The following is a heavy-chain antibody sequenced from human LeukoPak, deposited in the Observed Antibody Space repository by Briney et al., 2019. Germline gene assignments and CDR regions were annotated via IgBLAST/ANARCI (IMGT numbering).Heavy chain of an antibody. CDR2: IKSKTDGGTT. CDR1: GFTFSNAW. D-gene: IGHD5-12*01. CDR3: DTEWMGIGDH. Sequence: GESLKISCAASGFTFSNAWMSWVRQAPGKGLEWVGRIKSKTDGGTTDYAVPVKGRFTISRDDPKDTLYLQMNSLKSEDTAVYYCDTEWMGIGDHWGQGTLVTVSS. J-gene: IGHJ4*02. V-gene: IGHV3-15*01.